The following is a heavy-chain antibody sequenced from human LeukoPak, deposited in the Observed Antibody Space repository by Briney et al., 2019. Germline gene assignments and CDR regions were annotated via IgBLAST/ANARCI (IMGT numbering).Heavy chain of an antibody. D-gene: IGHD3-22*01. CDR3: ARMGSSGYYYVPWSYYYYYMDV. V-gene: IGHV1-18*01. CDR1: GYTFTSYG. CDR2: ISAYNGNT. J-gene: IGHJ6*03. Sequence: GASVKVSCKASGYTFTSYGISWVRQAPGQGLEWMGWISAYNGNTNYAQKLQGRVTMTTDTSTSTAYMELRSLRSDDTAVYYCARMGSSGYYYVPWSYYYYYMDVWGKGTTVTVSS.